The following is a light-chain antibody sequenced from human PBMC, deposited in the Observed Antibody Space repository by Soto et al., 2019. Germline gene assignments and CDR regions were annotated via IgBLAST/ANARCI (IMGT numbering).Light chain of an antibody. CDR2: DVS. V-gene: IGLV2-14*01. CDR3: SSYTNSGTLGV. Sequence: QSVLTQPASVSGSPGQSISISCTGTSSDVGDYNYVSWYRQHPGKAPKLIIYDVSNRPSGVSNRFSGSKSGNTASLTISGLQAEDEAVYYCSSYTNSGTLGVFGGGTKLTVL. J-gene: IGLJ3*02. CDR1: SSDVGDYNY.